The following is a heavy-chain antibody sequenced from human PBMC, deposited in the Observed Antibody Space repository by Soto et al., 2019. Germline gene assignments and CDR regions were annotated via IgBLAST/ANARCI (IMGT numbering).Heavy chain of an antibody. Sequence: SETLSLTCAVYGGSFSGYYWSWIRQPPGKGLEWIGEINHSGSTNYNPSLKSRVTISVDTSKNQFSLKLSSVTAADTAVYYCASSVLKAAATNWFDPWGQGTLVTVSS. V-gene: IGHV4-34*01. CDR2: INHSGST. J-gene: IGHJ5*02. D-gene: IGHD6-13*01. CDR3: ASSVLKAAATNWFDP. CDR1: GGSFSGYY.